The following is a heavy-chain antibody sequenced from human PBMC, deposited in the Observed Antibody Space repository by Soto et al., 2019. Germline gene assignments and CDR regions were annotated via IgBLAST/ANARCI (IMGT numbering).Heavy chain of an antibody. V-gene: IGHV1-58*01. CDR2: IVVGSGNT. J-gene: IGHJ3*02. Sequence: SVKVSCKASGFTFTSSAVQWVRQARGQRLEWIGWIVVGSGNTNYAQKFQERVTITRDMSTSTAYMELSSLRSEDTAVYYCAADLLDSSGYYFLDAFDIWGQGKMVTVSS. D-gene: IGHD3-22*01. CDR3: AADLLDSSGYYFLDAFDI. CDR1: GFTFTSSA.